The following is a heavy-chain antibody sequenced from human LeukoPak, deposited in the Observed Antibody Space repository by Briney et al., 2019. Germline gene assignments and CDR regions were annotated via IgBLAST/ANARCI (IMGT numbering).Heavy chain of an antibody. CDR3: VRGGGYVPFDY. D-gene: IGHD5-12*01. Sequence: PSETLSLTCTASGGSISSYYWSWIRQPPGKGLEWIGYIYYSGSTNYNPSLKSRVTISVDTSKNQFSLKLSSVTSADTAVYYCVRGGGYVPFDYWGQGTLVTVSS. CDR2: IYYSGST. J-gene: IGHJ4*02. CDR1: GGSISSYY. V-gene: IGHV4-59*01.